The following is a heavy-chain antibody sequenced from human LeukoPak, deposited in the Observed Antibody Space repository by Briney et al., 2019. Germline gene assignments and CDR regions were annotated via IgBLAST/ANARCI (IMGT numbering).Heavy chain of an antibody. CDR3: ARHRRIVVVPAAGGLWFDP. CDR1: GYSISSGYY. CDR2: IYHSGST. Sequence: PSETLSLTCAVSGYSISSGYYWGWIRQPPGKGLEWIRSIYHSGSTYCNPPLKSRVTISVDTSKNQFSLKLSSVTAADTAVYYCARHRRIVVVPAAGGLWFDPWGQGTLVTVSS. V-gene: IGHV4-38-2*01. D-gene: IGHD2-2*01. J-gene: IGHJ5*02.